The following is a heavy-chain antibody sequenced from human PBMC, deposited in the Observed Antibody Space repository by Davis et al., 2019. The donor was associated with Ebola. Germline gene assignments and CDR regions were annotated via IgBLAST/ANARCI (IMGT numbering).Heavy chain of an antibody. Sequence: ASVKVSCKASGYRFTSHYMHWARQAPGQGLEWMGIINPITGGTSYAQNFQVRVNMTRDTSTSTVYMELSSLRSEDTAVYYCAREGGRYYDSSGYVFDIWGQGTMVKVSS. J-gene: IGHJ3*02. CDR1: GYRFTSHY. CDR3: AREGGRYYDSSGYVFDI. V-gene: IGHV1-46*01. D-gene: IGHD3-22*01. CDR2: INPITGGT.